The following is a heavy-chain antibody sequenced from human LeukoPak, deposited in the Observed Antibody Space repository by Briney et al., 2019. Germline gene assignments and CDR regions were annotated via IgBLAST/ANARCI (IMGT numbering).Heavy chain of an antibody. CDR3: ARAESRYSGYDSSTFDY. Sequence: ASVKVSCKASGYTFTGYYMHWVRQAPGQGLEWMGWINPNSGGTNYAQKFQGRVTMTRDTSISTAYTELSRLRSDDTAVYYCARAESRYSGYDSSTFDYWGQGTLVTVSS. D-gene: IGHD5-12*01. CDR1: GYTFTGYY. CDR2: INPNSGGT. J-gene: IGHJ4*02. V-gene: IGHV1-2*02.